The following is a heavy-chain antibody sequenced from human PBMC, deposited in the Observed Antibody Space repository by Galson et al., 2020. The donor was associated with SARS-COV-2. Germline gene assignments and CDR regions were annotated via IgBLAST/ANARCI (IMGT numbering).Heavy chain of an antibody. CDR3: ARGGLGDYYGSGSYYYRFDY. CDR1: GFTFSSYS. D-gene: IGHD3-10*01. J-gene: IGHJ4*02. Sequence: NSGGSLRLSCAASGFTFSSYSMNWVRQAPGKGLEWVSSISSSSSYIYYADSVKGRFTISRDNAKNSLYLQMNSLRAEDTAVYYCARGGLGDYYGSGSYYYRFDYWGQGTLVTVSS. V-gene: IGHV3-21*01. CDR2: ISSSSSYI.